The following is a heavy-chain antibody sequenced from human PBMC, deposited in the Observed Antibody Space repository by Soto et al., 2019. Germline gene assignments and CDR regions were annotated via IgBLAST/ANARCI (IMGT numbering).Heavy chain of an antibody. J-gene: IGHJ4*02. Sequence: QITLKESGPTQVKPTQTLTLTCSFSGFSLNTDGEGVGWVRQPPGEALEWLALIYWDDDERYSTSLKTRLTITKDPPKKQVVLIMTNMDPVDTATYYCAHSRNLITEDAQVGDFDYWGQGTLVTVSS. CDR1: GFSLNTDGEG. CDR2: IYWDDDE. D-gene: IGHD3-10*01. V-gene: IGHV2-5*02. CDR3: AHSRNLITEDAQVGDFDY.